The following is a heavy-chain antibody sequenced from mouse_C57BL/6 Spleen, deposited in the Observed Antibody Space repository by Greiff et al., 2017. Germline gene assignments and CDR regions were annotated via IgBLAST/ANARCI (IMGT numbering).Heavy chain of an antibody. V-gene: IGHV1-82*01. D-gene: IGHD2-10*01. Sequence: VQLQQSGPELVKPGASVKISCKASGYAFSSSWMNWVKQRPGKGLEWIGRIYPGDGDTNYNGKFKGKATLTADKSSSTAYMQLSSLTSEDSAVYFCASLLNWSFEVWGTGTTVTVAS. CDR1: GYAFSSSW. CDR2: IYPGDGDT. CDR3: ASLLNWSFEV. J-gene: IGHJ1*03.